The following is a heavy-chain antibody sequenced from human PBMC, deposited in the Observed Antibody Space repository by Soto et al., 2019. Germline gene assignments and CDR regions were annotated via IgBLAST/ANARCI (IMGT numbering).Heavy chain of an antibody. D-gene: IGHD3-3*01. CDR1: GFSFSSYS. CDR3: AREKLPNDDFWSGYPFDS. CDR2: ISSSSSYI. V-gene: IGHV3-21*01. Sequence: EVQLVESGGGLVKPGGSLRLSCAASGFSFSSYSMNWVRQAPGKGLEWVSSISSSSSYIYYADSVKGRFTISRDNAKNSLYRQMNSLRAEDTAVYSGAREKLPNDDFWSGYPFDSWGQGTLVTVSS. J-gene: IGHJ4*02.